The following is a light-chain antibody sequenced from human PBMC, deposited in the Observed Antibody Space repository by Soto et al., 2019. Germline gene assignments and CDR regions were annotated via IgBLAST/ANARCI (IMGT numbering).Light chain of an antibody. V-gene: IGLV2-23*02. Sequence: QSALTQPASVSGSPGQSITISCKGTSSDVGSYNLVSWYQQHPGKAPKLMIYEVSKRPSGVSNRFSGSKSGNTASLTISGLQAEDEADYYCCSYAGSSTFYVFGTGTKVTV. CDR2: EVS. J-gene: IGLJ1*01. CDR3: CSYAGSSTFYV. CDR1: SSDVGSYNL.